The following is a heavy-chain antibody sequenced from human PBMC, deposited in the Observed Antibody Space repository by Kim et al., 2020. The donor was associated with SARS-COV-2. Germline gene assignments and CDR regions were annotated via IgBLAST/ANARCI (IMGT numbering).Heavy chain of an antibody. CDR1: GYTLTELS. CDR2: FDPEDGET. CDR3: ATSPAVAGTYYYYYGMDV. D-gene: IGHD6-19*01. Sequence: ASVKVSCKVSGYTLTELSMHWVRQAPGKGLEWMGGFDPEDGETIYAQKFQGRVTMTEDTSTDTAYMELRSLRSEDTAVYYCATSPAVAGTYYYYYGMDVWGQGTTVTVSS. V-gene: IGHV1-24*01. J-gene: IGHJ6*02.